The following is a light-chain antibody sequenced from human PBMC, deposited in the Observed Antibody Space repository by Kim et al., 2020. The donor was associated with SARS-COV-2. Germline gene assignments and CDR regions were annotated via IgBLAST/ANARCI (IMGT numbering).Light chain of an antibody. CDR1: HSIGNS. V-gene: IGKV3-11*01. J-gene: IGKJ5*01. CDR2: DAS. Sequence: LPPGERATLSCKTSHSIGNSLAWYQQTPGQTPSLLIHDASNGTTDIPARFSGSGSGTDFTLTISSLGPEDFAVYFCQQRSSWPPTFGQGTRLEIK. CDR3: QQRSSWPPT.